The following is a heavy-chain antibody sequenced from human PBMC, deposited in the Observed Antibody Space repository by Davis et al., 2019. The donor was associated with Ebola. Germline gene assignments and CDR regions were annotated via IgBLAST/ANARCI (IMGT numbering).Heavy chain of an antibody. Sequence: GESLKISCAASGFTVSSNYMSWVRQAPGRGLEWVSVIYSGGSTYYADSVKGRFTISRDNSKNTLYLQMNSLRAEDTAVYYCARDLFRSYYYMDVWGKGTTVTVSS. D-gene: IGHD3-10*01. CDR2: IYSGGST. CDR3: ARDLFRSYYYMDV. V-gene: IGHV3-53*01. J-gene: IGHJ6*03. CDR1: GFTVSSNY.